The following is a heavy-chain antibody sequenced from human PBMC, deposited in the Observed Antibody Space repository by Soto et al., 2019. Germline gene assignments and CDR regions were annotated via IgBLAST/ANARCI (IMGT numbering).Heavy chain of an antibody. CDR3: TKAIASDWGYMDF. J-gene: IGHJ6*03. V-gene: IGHV3-23*01. CDR1: GFTFTNYA. Sequence: GGSLSLSCAASGFTFTNYAMSWVRLAPGQGLEWVSTIPGSGGHKLHPEYADSVKGRFTISRDNSKDTLYLQMDSLSAEDTAVYYCTKAIASDWGYMDFWGQGTTVGVSS. D-gene: IGHD7-27*01. CDR2: IPGSGGHKLHP.